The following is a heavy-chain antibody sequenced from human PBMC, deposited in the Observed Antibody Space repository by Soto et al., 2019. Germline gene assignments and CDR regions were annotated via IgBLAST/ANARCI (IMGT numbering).Heavy chain of an antibody. Sequence: QITLKESGPTLVKPTQTLTLTCTFSGFSLSTSGVEVGWIRQPPGKAMEWLALIYWDDDKRYNPSLRSRVTITKDTPKNQVVRTITNMDPVDTATYYCTQIRGTSGSKYHPFDNWCQGTLVTVSS. CDR3: TQIRGTSGSKYHPFDN. V-gene: IGHV2-5*02. CDR2: IYWDDDK. J-gene: IGHJ4*02. D-gene: IGHD5-12*01. CDR1: GFSLSTSGVE.